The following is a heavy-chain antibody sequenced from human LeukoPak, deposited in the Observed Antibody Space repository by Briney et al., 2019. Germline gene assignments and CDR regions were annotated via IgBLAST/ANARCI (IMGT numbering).Heavy chain of an antibody. CDR2: ISYDGSNK. V-gene: IGHV3-30*04. CDR3: ASVRGPYYFDY. D-gene: IGHD3-10*01. J-gene: IGHJ4*02. Sequence: PGGSLRLSCAASGFTFSSYAMHWVRQAPGKGLEWVPVISYDGSNKYYADSVKGRFTISRDNSKNTLYLQMNSLRAEDTAVYYCASVRGPYYFDYWGQGTLVTVSS. CDR1: GFTFSSYA.